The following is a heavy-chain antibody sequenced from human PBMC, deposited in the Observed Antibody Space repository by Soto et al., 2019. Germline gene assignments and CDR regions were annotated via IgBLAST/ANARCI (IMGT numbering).Heavy chain of an antibody. D-gene: IGHD3-16*01. CDR1: GYRFSSYW. CDR2: ISPGGSAT. J-gene: IGHJ6*02. CDR3: SRQGSNGAYYYYGMDV. V-gene: IGHV5-51*01. Sequence: GESLKISCQGSGYRFSSYWIAWVRQMPGKGLGWMGIISPGGSATIYSPSFQGQGNFSVDKSTSTTYLQWSSLKASDTAMYYCSRQGSNGAYYYYGMDVWGQGTTVTVSS.